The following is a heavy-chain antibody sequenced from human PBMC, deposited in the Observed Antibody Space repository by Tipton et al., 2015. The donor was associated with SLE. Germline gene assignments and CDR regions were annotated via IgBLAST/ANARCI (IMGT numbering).Heavy chain of an antibody. V-gene: IGHV4-61*02. CDR2: IYSRGST. J-gene: IGHJ6*03. Sequence: TLSLTCTVSGGSISSGSYYWSWIRQSAGRGLEWIGRIYSRGSTNYNPSLRSRVTISADASKNQFSLKLSSVTAADTAVYYCARCGSSLTWDYYYMDVWGKGTTVTISS. CDR1: GGSISSGSYY. CDR3: ARCGSSLTWDYYYMDV. D-gene: IGHD6-6*01.